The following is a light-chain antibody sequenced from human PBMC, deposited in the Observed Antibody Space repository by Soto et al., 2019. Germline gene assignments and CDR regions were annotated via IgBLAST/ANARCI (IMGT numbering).Light chain of an antibody. J-gene: IGKJ5*01. CDR2: PAS. Sequence: DIQMTQSPSSLSGSVGDRVTITCRASENISRHLNWYQQKPGKDPKLLIYPASSLQNGVPSRFRGGGSGTDLTLTISNLQPEDFATYYCQQTYTTLSITFGQGTRLESK. CDR1: ENISRH. V-gene: IGKV1-39*01. CDR3: QQTYTTLSIT.